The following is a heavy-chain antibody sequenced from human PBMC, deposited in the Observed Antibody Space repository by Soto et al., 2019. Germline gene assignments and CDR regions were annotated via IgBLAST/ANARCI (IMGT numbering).Heavy chain of an antibody. CDR1: CGSFSGYF. D-gene: IGHD2-2*01. V-gene: IGHV4-34*01. Sequence: SETPSLPRAFYCGSFSGYFWSRIRPPPRKGLEWIGEINHSGSTNYNPSLKSRVTISVDTSKNQFSLKLSSVTAADTAVYYCARTKRQYQLLFVAFDIWGQGTMVTVSS. CDR3: ARTKRQYQLLFVAFDI. J-gene: IGHJ3*02. CDR2: INHSGST.